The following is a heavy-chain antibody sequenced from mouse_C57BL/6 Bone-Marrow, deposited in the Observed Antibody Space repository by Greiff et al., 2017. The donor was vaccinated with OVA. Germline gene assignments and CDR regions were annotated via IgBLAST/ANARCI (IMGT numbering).Heavy chain of an antibody. J-gene: IGHJ4*01. Sequence: EVQLQQSGPELVKPGASVTISCKASGYSFTGYYMNWVKQSPEKSLEWIGEINPSTGGTTYNQKFKAKATLTVDKSSSTAYMQLKSLTSEDSAVYYCARCRNYGSSYAMDYWGQGTSVTVSS. CDR3: ARCRNYGSSYAMDY. D-gene: IGHD1-1*01. CDR1: GYSFTGYY. CDR2: INPSTGGT. V-gene: IGHV1-42*01.